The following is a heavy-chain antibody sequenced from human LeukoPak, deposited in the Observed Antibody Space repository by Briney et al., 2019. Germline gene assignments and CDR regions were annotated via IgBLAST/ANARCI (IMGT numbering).Heavy chain of an antibody. CDR3: ARRAVVPAAVSYFDN. D-gene: IGHD2-2*01. V-gene: IGHV4-39*01. Sequence: SETLSLTCAVSRGSITNSSCYWGWIRQPPGKGLEWIGGIYYTGTTYYSPSLNSRITISMDTSKKRFSLRLASVTAADTAVYYCARRAVVPAAVSYFDNWGQGTLVTVSS. CDR2: IYYTGTT. J-gene: IGHJ4*02. CDR1: RGSITNSSCY.